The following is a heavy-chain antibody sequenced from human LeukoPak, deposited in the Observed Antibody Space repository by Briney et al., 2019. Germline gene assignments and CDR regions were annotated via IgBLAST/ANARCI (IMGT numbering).Heavy chain of an antibody. V-gene: IGHV1-46*01. D-gene: IGHD1-14*01. J-gene: IGHJ6*02. Sequence: ASVKVSCKASGYTFTSYYMHWVRQAPGQGLEWMGIINPSGGSTSYAQKFQGRVTMTRDTSTSTVYMELSSLRSEDTAVYYCARGAGTTYYYYYYGMDVWGQGTTVTVS. CDR1: GYTFTSYY. CDR2: INPSGGST. CDR3: ARGAGTTYYYYYYGMDV.